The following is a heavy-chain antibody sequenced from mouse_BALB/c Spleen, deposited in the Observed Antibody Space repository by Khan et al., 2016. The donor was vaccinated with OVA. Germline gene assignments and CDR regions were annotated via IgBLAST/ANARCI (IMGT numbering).Heavy chain of an antibody. CDR1: GYTFTNCG. Sequence: QIQLVQSGPELKKPGETVKISCKASGYTFTNCGINWVQQAPGKGLKWMGWINTYTGESKYADDFKGRFAFSLETSASTAYLQINNLKNEDTATYFCARPPYFSYVLDYWGQGTSVTVSS. D-gene: IGHD2-10*01. CDR2: INTYTGES. J-gene: IGHJ4*01. V-gene: IGHV9-3-1*01. CDR3: ARPPYFSYVLDY.